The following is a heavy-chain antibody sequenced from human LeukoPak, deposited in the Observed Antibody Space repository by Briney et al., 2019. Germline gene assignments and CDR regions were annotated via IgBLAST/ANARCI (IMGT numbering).Heavy chain of an antibody. CDR3: AKLPTGFPNWFDP. CDR2: VHFNGQT. Sequence: SETLSLTCTVSGASVISGHYCWGWVRQPPGTGLEWIASVHFNGQTYSNPSLSGRVTMSIDTSKNQFSLKLTSLTAADTAVYYCAKLPTGFPNWFDPWGQGTLVTVSS. J-gene: IGHJ5*02. D-gene: IGHD3-10*01. CDR1: GASVISGHYC. V-gene: IGHV4-39*01.